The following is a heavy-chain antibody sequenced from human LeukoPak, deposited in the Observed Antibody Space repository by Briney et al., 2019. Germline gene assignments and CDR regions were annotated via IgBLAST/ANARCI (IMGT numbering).Heavy chain of an antibody. Sequence: GGSLRLSCAASGFTFSSFGMHWVRQAPGRGLEWVALISDDGSNEYYADSVKGRFTISRDNSENTLYLQMNSLRAEDTAVYYCAKGLRSGTYYNAFHIWGQGTMVTVSS. CDR2: ISDDGSNE. D-gene: IGHD3-10*01. J-gene: IGHJ3*02. CDR1: GFTFSSFG. CDR3: AKGLRSGTYYNAFHI. V-gene: IGHV3-30*18.